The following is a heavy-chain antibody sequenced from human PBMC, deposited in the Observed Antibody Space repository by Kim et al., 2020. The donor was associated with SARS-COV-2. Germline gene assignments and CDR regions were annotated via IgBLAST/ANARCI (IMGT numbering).Heavy chain of an antibody. V-gene: IGHV4-31*03. D-gene: IGHD6-6*01. Sequence: SETLSLTCTVSGGSISSGDYYWSWIRQHPGKGLEWIGYIYYSGSTYYNPSLKSRVTISVGTAKNQFSLKLSSVTAADTAVYYCARSDYSSSSYYYYGMDVWGLGTTVTVSS. CDR2: IYYSGST. CDR3: ARSDYSSSSYYYYGMDV. J-gene: IGHJ6*02. CDR1: GGSISSGDYY.